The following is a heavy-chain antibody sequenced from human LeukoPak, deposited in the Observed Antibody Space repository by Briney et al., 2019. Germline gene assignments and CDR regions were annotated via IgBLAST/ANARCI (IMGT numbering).Heavy chain of an antibody. D-gene: IGHD6-13*01. V-gene: IGHV1-2*02. CDR1: GYTFTGYY. J-gene: IGHJ4*02. Sequence: GASVKVSCKASGYTFTGYYMHWVRQAPGQGLEWMGWINPNSGGTNYAQKFQGRVTMTRDTSISTAYMELSRLRSDGTAVYYCARDYTIAAAGTPPYWGQGTLVTVSS. CDR3: ARDYTIAAAGTPPY. CDR2: INPNSGGT.